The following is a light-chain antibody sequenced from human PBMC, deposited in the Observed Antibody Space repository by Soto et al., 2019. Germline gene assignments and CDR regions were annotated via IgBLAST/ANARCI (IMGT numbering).Light chain of an antibody. J-gene: IGKJ1*01. CDR2: KAS. CDR1: QSISSW. Sequence: DIQMTQSPSTLSASVGDRVTITCRASQSISSWLAWYQQKPGKVPKVLIYKASSLESGVPSRFSGSGSGTEFTLTISSLQPDDSATYYCQHYNGYPRTFGQGTKVAVK. CDR3: QHYNGYPRT. V-gene: IGKV1-5*03.